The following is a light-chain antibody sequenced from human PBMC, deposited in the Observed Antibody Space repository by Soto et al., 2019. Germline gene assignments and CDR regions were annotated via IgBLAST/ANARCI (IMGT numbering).Light chain of an antibody. V-gene: IGLV2-14*03. CDR3: SSYTSSRTLV. CDR2: DVF. CDR1: TNDFGGYNY. Sequence: QSALTQPASVSGSPGQSITIPCTGTTNDFGGYNYVSWYQQQPGEAPKLKIYDVFYRPSGVSDRFSGSKAGNTASLTISGLQTDDEGYYYCSSYTSSRTLVFGGGTKLTVL. J-gene: IGLJ2*01.